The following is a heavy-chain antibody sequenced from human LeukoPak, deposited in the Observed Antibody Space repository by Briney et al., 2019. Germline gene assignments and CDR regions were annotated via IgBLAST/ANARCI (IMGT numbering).Heavy chain of an antibody. CDR2: IKQDGSEK. D-gene: IGHD6-19*01. CDR1: GFTFSSYW. CDR3: ASGYSSGWYVVDY. J-gene: IGHJ4*02. V-gene: IGHV3-7*01. Sequence: GGPLRLSCAASGFTFSSYWMSWVRQAPGKGLEWVANIKQDGSEKYYVDSVKGRFTISRDNAKNSLYLQMNSLRAEDTAVYYCASGYSSGWYVVDYWGQGTLVTVSS.